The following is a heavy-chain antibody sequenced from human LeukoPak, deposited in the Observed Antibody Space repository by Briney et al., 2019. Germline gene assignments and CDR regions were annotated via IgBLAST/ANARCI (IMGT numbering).Heavy chain of an antibody. J-gene: IGHJ4*02. Sequence: PRGSLRLSCAASGFTFRSYAMGCVRQAPRKRLECVSAISGSGGSTYYADSVKGRFTISRDNSKNTLYLQMNSLRAEDTAVYYCAKGITDTAMVTGFDYWGQGTLVTVSS. D-gene: IGHD5-18*01. V-gene: IGHV3-23*01. CDR1: GFTFRSYA. CDR2: ISGSGGST. CDR3: AKGITDTAMVTGFDY.